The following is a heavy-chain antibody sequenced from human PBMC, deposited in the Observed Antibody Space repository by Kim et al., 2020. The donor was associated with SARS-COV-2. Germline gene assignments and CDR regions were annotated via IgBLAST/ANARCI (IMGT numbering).Heavy chain of an antibody. Sequence: GGSLRLSCAASGFTFSNYAMNWVRQAPGKGLEWVSAISVGTGSTYYADSVKGRFTISRDNSKITLSLQMSSLRAEDTAVYYCATAVSQTYYYGMDVWGQGTTVTVSS. J-gene: IGHJ6*02. CDR3: ATAVSQTYYYGMDV. CDR1: GFTFSNYA. D-gene: IGHD2-8*01. CDR2: ISVGTGST. V-gene: IGHV3-23*01.